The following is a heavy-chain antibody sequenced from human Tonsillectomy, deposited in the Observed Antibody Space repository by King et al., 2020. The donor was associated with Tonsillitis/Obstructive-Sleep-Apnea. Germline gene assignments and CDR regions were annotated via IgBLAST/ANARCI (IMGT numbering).Heavy chain of an antibody. V-gene: IGHV1-24*01. CDR1: GYTLTELS. J-gene: IGHJ5*02. D-gene: IGHD3-16*01. CDR3: ATGPQGDWFDP. CDR2: FDPEDGKT. Sequence: VQLVQSGAEVKKPGASVKVSCKISGYTLTELSIHWVRQAPGKGLEWMGGFDPEDGKTIYAQEFQGRVTMTEETSTDTACMDLNSLRSEYTGVYFCATGPQGDWFDPWGQGTLVTVSS.